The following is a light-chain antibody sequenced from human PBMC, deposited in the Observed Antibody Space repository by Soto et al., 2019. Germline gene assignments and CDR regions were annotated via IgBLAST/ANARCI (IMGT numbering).Light chain of an antibody. CDR3: SSYTTSSTLV. J-gene: IGLJ1*01. CDR1: GSDVGGYNF. Sequence: QSALTQPASVSGSPGQSITISCTGTGSDVGGYNFVSWYQQHPGKAPKLMIYEVTSRPSGVSNRFSGSKSGNTASLTISGLQPEDEADYYCSSYTTSSTLVFGTGTKLTVL. CDR2: EVT. V-gene: IGLV2-14*03.